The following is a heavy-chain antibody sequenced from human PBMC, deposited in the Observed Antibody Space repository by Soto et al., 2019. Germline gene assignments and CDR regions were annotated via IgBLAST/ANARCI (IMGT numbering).Heavy chain of an antibody. CDR3: AKDLQAYGDYNYNYYVMDV. D-gene: IGHD4-17*01. V-gene: IGHV3-30*18. CDR2: ISYDGHNK. J-gene: IGHJ6*02. CDR1: GFTFTTFG. Sequence: QVQLVESGGGVVQPGGSLRLSCTASGFTFTTFGIHWVRQAPGKGLEWVALISYDGHNKYYSDSVKGRFTISRDNYKNPLSLQMNSLRAEDTAVYYCAKDLQAYGDYNYNYYVMDVWGQGTTVSVSS.